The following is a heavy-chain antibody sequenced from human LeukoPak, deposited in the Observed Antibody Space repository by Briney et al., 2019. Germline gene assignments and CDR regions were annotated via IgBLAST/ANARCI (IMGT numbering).Heavy chain of an antibody. CDR2: IPYSWST. CDR1: GGSISSYY. Sequence: SETLSLTCTVSGGSISSYYWSWIRQPPGKRLEWMGYIPYSWSTDYNPSLKSRVTISVDTSKNHFSLTLRSVTAADTAVYYCARDQYGSGLVWFDPWGQGTLVTVSS. D-gene: IGHD3-10*01. CDR3: ARDQYGSGLVWFDP. J-gene: IGHJ5*02. V-gene: IGHV4-59*01.